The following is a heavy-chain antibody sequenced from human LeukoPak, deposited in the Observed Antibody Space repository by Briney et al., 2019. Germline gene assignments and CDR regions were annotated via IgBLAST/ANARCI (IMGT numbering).Heavy chain of an antibody. CDR1: GFTFSSYS. CDR3: ARDKVTDFGYGMDV. D-gene: IGHD3-3*01. V-gene: IGHV3-7*03. J-gene: IGHJ6*04. Sequence: GGSLRLSCAASGFTFSSYSMNWVRQAPGKGLEWVANIKQDGSEKYYVDSVKGRFTISRDNAKNSLYLQMNSLRAEDTAVYYCARDKVTDFGYGMDVWGKGTTVTVSS. CDR2: IKQDGSEK.